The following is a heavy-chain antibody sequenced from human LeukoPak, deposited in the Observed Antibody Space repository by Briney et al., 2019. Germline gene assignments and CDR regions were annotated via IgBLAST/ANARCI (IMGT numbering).Heavy chain of an antibody. Sequence: ASVKVSCKASGGTFSSYAISWVRQAPGQGLEWMGGIIPIFGTANYAQKFQGRVTITTDESTSTAYMELSSLRSEDTAVYYCARDYGRIVGATPSLGAFDIWGQGTMVTVSS. CDR1: GGTFSSYA. V-gene: IGHV1-69*05. CDR3: ARDYGRIVGATPSLGAFDI. J-gene: IGHJ3*02. CDR2: IIPIFGTA. D-gene: IGHD1-26*01.